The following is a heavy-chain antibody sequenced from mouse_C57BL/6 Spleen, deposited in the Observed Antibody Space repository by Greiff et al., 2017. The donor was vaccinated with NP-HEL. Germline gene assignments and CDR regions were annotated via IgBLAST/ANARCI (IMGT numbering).Heavy chain of an antibody. Sequence: QVQLKQPGAELVKPGASVKLSCKASGYTFTSYWMHWVKQRPGRGLEWIGRIDPNSGGTKYNEKFKSKATLTVDKPSSTAYMQLSSLTSEDSAVYYCARCHYYGLYWYFDVWGTGTTVTVSS. CDR1: GYTFTSYW. CDR2: IDPNSGGT. J-gene: IGHJ1*03. V-gene: IGHV1-72*01. CDR3: ARCHYYGLYWYFDV. D-gene: IGHD1-2*01.